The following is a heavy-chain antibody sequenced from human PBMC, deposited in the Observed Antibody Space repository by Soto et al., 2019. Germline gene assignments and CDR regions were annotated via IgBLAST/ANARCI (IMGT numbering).Heavy chain of an antibody. CDR2: ITGSGLTI. V-gene: IGHV3-23*01. CDR1: GFSFSKYA. J-gene: IGHJ4*02. Sequence: GGSLRLSCAASGFSFSKYAMIWVRQAPEKGQEWVSGITGSGLTIEYSASVKGRFTISRDNSKNTVYLQMNSLRADDTAIYYCAKNDVSGVGIWFVSDWCPGTPVSVSS. D-gene: IGHD3-3*02. CDR3: AKNDVSGVGIWFVSD.